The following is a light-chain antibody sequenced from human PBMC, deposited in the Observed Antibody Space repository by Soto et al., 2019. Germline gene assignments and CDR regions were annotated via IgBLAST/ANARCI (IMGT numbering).Light chain of an antibody. J-gene: IGKJ4*01. V-gene: IGKV1-33*01. Sequence: DIQMTQSPSSLSASIGDRVTITCQASQDIDKFLNWYQQKPGKAPKLLINDASNLEAGVPSRFSGGGSGTDFTFTISSLQPEDIASYYCQQYASFPPLTFGGGTKVEIK. CDR1: QDIDKF. CDR3: QQYASFPPLT. CDR2: DAS.